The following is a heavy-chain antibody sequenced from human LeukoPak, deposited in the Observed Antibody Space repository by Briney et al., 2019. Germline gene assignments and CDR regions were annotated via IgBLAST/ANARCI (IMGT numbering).Heavy chain of an antibody. Sequence: ASVKVSCTASGYTFTSYGISWVRQAPGQGLEWTGWISAYNGNTNYAQKLQGRVTMTTDTSISTAYMELSRLRSDDTAVYYCARRTVTTLFYYYGMDVWGQGTTVTVSS. D-gene: IGHD4-17*01. CDR1: GYTFTSYG. CDR3: ARRTVTTLFYYYGMDV. CDR2: ISAYNGNT. J-gene: IGHJ6*02. V-gene: IGHV1-18*01.